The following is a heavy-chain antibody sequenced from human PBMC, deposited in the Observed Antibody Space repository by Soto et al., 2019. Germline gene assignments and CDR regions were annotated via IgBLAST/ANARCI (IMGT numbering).Heavy chain of an antibody. D-gene: IGHD3-22*01. CDR2: ITSSGTHL. V-gene: IGHV3-21*01. J-gene: IGHJ3*01. CDR1: GLTFISDN. Sequence: EVQLVESGGGLVKPGGSLRLSCAASGLTFISDNMNWVRQAPGQGLVWVSCITSSGTHLYYADAVRGRFTISRDNATSSLYLRMDSLRAEDTAVYDCASYFDSSTSHPDAFVFWGKGTMVTVSS. CDR3: ASYFDSSTSHPDAFVF.